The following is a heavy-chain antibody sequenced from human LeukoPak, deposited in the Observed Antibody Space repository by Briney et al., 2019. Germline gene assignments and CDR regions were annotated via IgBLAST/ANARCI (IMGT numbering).Heavy chain of an antibody. Sequence: PGGSLGLSCAASGFTFSSYAMSWVRQAPGKGLEWVSAISGSGGSTYYADSVKGRFTISRDNSKNTLYLQMNSLRAEDTAVYYCTKRLNPKQTVGDYWGQGTLVTVSS. CDR3: TKRLNPKQTVGDY. J-gene: IGHJ4*02. V-gene: IGHV3-23*01. CDR1: GFTFSSYA. D-gene: IGHD1-26*01. CDR2: ISGSGGST.